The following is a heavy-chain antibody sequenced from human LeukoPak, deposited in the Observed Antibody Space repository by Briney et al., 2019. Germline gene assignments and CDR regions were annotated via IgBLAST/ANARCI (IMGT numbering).Heavy chain of an antibody. Sequence: GGSLRLSCAASGFTFSSYWMSWVRQAPGQGLEWMGWISAYNGNTNYAQKLQGRVTMTTDTSTSTAYMELRSLRSDDTAVYYCARDGWELHDAFDIWGQGTMVTVSS. CDR1: GFTFSSYW. D-gene: IGHD1-26*01. CDR2: ISAYNGNT. J-gene: IGHJ3*02. V-gene: IGHV1-18*01. CDR3: ARDGWELHDAFDI.